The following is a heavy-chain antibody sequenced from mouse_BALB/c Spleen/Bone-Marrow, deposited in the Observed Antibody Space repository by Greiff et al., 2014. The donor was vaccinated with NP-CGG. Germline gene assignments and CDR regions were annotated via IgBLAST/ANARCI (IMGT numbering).Heavy chain of an antibody. CDR3: TIRYYAMDD. J-gene: IGHJ4*01. CDR2: IIPSSGYT. Sequence: QVQLQQSGAELARPGASVKMSCQASGYTFTRYTMHWEKQRPGQGLEWIGYIIPSSGYTNYNQKFKDKATLTADKSSSTAYMQLSSLTSEDSAVYYCTIRYYAMDDWGQGTSVTVSS. D-gene: IGHD1-1*01. V-gene: IGHV1-4*01. CDR1: GYTFTRYT.